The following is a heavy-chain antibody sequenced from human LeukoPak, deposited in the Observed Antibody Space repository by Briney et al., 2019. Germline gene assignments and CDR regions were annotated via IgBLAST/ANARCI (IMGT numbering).Heavy chain of an antibody. V-gene: IGHV3-74*01. CDR3: AKDRPCTTCSPSDY. D-gene: IGHD2-2*01. Sequence: PGGSLRLSCAASGFTFNNFWMHWVRQAPGKGLVWVSRLNSDGSSSAFADSMKGRFTISRDNAKNTLYLQMNSLRAEDTAVFYCAKDRPCTTCSPSDYWGQGTLVTVSS. CDR1: GFTFNNFW. CDR2: LNSDGSSS. J-gene: IGHJ4*02.